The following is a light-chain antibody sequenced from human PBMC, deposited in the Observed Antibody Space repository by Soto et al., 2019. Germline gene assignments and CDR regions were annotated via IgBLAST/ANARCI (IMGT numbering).Light chain of an antibody. CDR1: QGISNY. J-gene: IGKJ1*01. CDR2: AGS. Sequence: DIQMTQSPSSLSASVGDRVTITCRASQGISNYLAWYQQKTGKVTKLLIYAGSTLQSGVPSRFSGSGSGTDFTLTISSLQPEDVATYYCQKYNSAPRTFGQGTKVEIK. CDR3: QKYNSAPRT. V-gene: IGKV1-27*01.